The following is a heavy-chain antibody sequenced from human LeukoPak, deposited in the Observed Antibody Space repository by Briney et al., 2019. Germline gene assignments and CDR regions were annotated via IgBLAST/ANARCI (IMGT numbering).Heavy chain of an antibody. CDR3: ARVVATTRGAFDI. CDR2: INPNSGGT. Sequence: ASVKVSCKASGYTFTSYYMHWVRQAPGQGLEWMGWINPNSGGTNYAQKFQGRVTMTRDTSISSAYMELSRLRSDDTAVYYCARVVATTRGAFDIWGQGTMVTVSS. D-gene: IGHD5-12*01. CDR1: GYTFTSYY. V-gene: IGHV1-2*02. J-gene: IGHJ3*02.